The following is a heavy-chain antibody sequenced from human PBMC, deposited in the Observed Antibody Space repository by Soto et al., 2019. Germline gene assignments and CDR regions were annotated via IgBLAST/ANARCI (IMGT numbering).Heavy chain of an antibody. Sequence: VSVKVSCKASGYTFTSYYMHWVRQAPGQGLEWMGIINPIGGSTSYAQKFQGRVTMTRDTSTSTVYMELSSLRSEDTAVYYCARDIRGVTAMGYYYYYHGMYXWGQGTTFTVS. CDR1: GYTFTSYY. D-gene: IGHD5-18*01. CDR2: INPIGGST. CDR3: ARDIRGVTAMGYYYYYHGMYX. J-gene: IGHJ6*02. V-gene: IGHV1-46*01.